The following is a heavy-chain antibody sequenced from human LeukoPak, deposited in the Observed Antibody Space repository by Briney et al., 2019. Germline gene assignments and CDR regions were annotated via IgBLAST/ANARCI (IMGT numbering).Heavy chain of an antibody. J-gene: IGHJ4*02. CDR1: GFTFDDYA. CDR3: AKPRSGWLQAPFDY. CDR2: ISWNSGSI. Sequence: GGSLRLSCAASGFTFDDYAMHCVRHTPGKGLEWVSGISWNSGSIGYADSVKGRFTISRDNAKNSLYLQMNSLRAEDTALYYCAKPRSGWLQAPFDYWGQGALVTVSS. V-gene: IGHV3-9*01. D-gene: IGHD5-24*01.